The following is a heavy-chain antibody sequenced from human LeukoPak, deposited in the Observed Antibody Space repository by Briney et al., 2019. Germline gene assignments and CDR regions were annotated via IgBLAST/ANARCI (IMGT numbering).Heavy chain of an antibody. CDR2: IKQDGSEK. Sequence: GGSLRLSCAASGFTFSSYWMSWVRQAPGKGLEWVANIKQDGSEKYYVDSVKGRFTISRDNSKNTLYLQMNSLRAEDTAVYYCAKEKPDYGDPYYYYYGMDVWGQGTTVTVSS. V-gene: IGHV3-7*01. J-gene: IGHJ6*02. D-gene: IGHD4-17*01. CDR1: GFTFSSYW. CDR3: AKEKPDYGDPYYYYYGMDV.